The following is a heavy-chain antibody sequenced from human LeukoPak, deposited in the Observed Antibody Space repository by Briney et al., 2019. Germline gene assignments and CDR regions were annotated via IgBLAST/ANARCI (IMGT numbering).Heavy chain of an antibody. CDR1: GFSFSSNA. V-gene: IGHV3-23*01. D-gene: IGHD3-9*01. J-gene: IGHJ3*02. CDR2: ISGSGGRT. Sequence: GGSLRLSCTASGFSFSSNAMSEVRQAPWKGLEWVSAISGSGGRTYYADSVKGRFTISRDNSKNTLYLQMSSLRAEDTAVYFCVKQQTAYDILTGYRHDAFDIWGQGTMVTVSS. CDR3: VKQQTAYDILTGYRHDAFDI.